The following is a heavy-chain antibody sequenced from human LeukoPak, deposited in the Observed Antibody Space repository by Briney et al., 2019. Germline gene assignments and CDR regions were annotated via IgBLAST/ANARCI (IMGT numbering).Heavy chain of an antibody. CDR1: GFTFSSYA. CDR3: TTLFSQLVYYYMDV. Sequence: GGSLRLSCAASGFTFSSYAMHWVRQAPGKGLEWVAVISYDGSNKYYADSVKGRFTISRDNSKNTLYLQMNSLKTEDTAMYYCTTLFSQLVYYYMDVWGKGTTVTVSS. CDR2: ISYDGSNK. D-gene: IGHD2-21*01. J-gene: IGHJ6*03. V-gene: IGHV3-30-3*01.